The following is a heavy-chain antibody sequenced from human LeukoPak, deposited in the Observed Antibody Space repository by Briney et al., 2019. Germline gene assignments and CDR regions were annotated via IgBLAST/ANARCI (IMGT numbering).Heavy chain of an antibody. J-gene: IGHJ4*02. CDR1: GFTFSSYW. CDR3: AGDRTTGGWYEFDY. CDR2: IKQDGSEK. V-gene: IGHV3-7*03. Sequence: AGGSLRLSCAASGFTFSSYWMSWVRQAPGKGLEWVANIKQDGSEKYYVDSVKGRFTISRDNAKNSLYLQMNSLRAEDTAVYYCAGDRTTGGWYEFDYWGQGTLVTVSS. D-gene: IGHD6-19*01.